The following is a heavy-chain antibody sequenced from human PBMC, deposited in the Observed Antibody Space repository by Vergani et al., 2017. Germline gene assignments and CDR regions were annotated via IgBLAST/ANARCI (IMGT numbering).Heavy chain of an antibody. CDR1: GGSISSGGYY. J-gene: IGHJ4*02. Sequence: QVQLQESGPGLVKPSQTLSLTCTVSGGSISSGGYYWSWIRQHXGKGLEWIGYIYYSGSTYYNPSLKSRVTISVDTSKNQFSLKLSSVTAADTAVYYCARAPKDIVVVVAATRGYYFDYWGQGTLVTVSS. V-gene: IGHV4-31*03. CDR3: ARAPKDIVVVVAATRGYYFDY. D-gene: IGHD2-15*01. CDR2: IYYSGST.